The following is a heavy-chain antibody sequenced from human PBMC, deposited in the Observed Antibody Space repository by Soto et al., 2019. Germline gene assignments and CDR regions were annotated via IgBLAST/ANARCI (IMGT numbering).Heavy chain of an antibody. Sequence: QVQLVQSGAEEKKPGASVKVSCKASGYTFTGYAMHWVRQAPGQRLEWMGWINAVNGNTKYSQKFQGRVTITRDTSASTAYMALSSLRSEDTAVYYCARAVAVPADFDYWGQGTLVTVSS. CDR1: GYTFTGYA. J-gene: IGHJ4*02. D-gene: IGHD6-19*01. CDR3: ARAVAVPADFDY. V-gene: IGHV1-3*05. CDR2: INAVNGNT.